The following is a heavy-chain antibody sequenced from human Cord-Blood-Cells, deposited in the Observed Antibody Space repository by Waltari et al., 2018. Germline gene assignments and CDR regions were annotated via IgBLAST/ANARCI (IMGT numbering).Heavy chain of an antibody. Sequence: QVQLVESGGGVVQPGRSLRLSCAASGFTFSSYGMHWVRQAPGKGLEWVAVISYDGSNKYYADSVKGRFTSSRDNSKNTLYLQMNSLRAEDTAVYYCAKDSQVSLYYYYYGMDVWGQGTTVTVSS. CDR2: ISYDGSNK. D-gene: IGHD1-20*01. CDR3: AKDSQVSLYYYYYGMDV. J-gene: IGHJ6*02. V-gene: IGHV3-30*18. CDR1: GFTFSSYG.